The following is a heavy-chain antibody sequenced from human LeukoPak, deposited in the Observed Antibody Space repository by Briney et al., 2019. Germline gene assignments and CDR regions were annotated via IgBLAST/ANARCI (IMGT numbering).Heavy chain of an antibody. Sequence: ASVKVSCTASGYTFTTYDINWVRQATGQGLEWMGWMNPNSGNTGYTQKLQGRVTMTRNTSISTAYMELSSLRSEDTAVYYCARGRGSGHKENWFDPWGQGTLVTVSS. J-gene: IGHJ5*02. CDR1: GYTFTTYD. D-gene: IGHD6-19*01. CDR3: ARGRGSGHKENWFDP. V-gene: IGHV1-8*01. CDR2: MNPNSGNT.